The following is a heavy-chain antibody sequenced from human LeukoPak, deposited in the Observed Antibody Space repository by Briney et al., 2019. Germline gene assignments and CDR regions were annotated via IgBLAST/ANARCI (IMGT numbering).Heavy chain of an antibody. CDR2: IYYSGST. CDR1: GGSISSSSYY. V-gene: IGHV4-39*07. D-gene: IGHD5-24*01. CDR3: ARERTGMATISY. Sequence: SETLSLTCTVSGGSISSSSYYWGWIRQPPGKGLEWIGSIYYSGSTYYNPSLKSRVTISVDTSKNQFSLKLSSVTAADTAVYYCARERTGMATISYWGQGTLVTVSS. J-gene: IGHJ4*02.